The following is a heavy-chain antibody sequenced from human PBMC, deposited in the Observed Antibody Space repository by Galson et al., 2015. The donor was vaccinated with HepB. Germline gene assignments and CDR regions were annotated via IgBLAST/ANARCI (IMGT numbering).Heavy chain of an antibody. CDR3: ARVGEGSTVAPRWYWYFDL. J-gene: IGHJ2*01. V-gene: IGHV3-11*06. Sequence: SLRLSCAASGFTFSDYYMSWIRQAPGKGLEWVSYISSSSSYTNYADSVKGRFTISRDNAKNSLYLQMNSLRAEDTAVYYCARVGEGSTVAPRWYWYFDLWGRGTLVTVSS. D-gene: IGHD4-23*01. CDR2: ISSSSSYT. CDR1: GFTFSDYY.